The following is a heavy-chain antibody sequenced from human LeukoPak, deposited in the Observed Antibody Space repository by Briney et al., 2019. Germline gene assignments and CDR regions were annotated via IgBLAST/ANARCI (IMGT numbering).Heavy chain of an antibody. CDR1: GGSISSYY. D-gene: IGHD5-18*01. V-gene: IGHV4-59*08. CDR3: ARHTYGYSYVAAFDI. J-gene: IGHJ3*02. Sequence: SETLSLTCTVSGGSISSYYWSWIRQPPGEGLEWIGYIYYSGSTNYNPSLKSRVAISVDTSKNQFSLKLSSVTAADTAVYYCARHTYGYSYVAAFDIWGQGTMVTVSS. CDR2: IYYSGST.